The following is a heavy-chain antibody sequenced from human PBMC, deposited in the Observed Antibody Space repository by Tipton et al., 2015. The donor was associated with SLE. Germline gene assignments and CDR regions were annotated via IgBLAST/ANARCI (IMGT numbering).Heavy chain of an antibody. CDR3: ATGGLSNWFDP. D-gene: IGHD3-16*01. Sequence: TLSLTCTVSGGSISSHYWGWIRQPPGKGLEWIGSIYYSGSTYYNPSLKSRVTISVDTSKNQFSLKLSSVTAADTAVYYCATGGLSNWFDPWGQGTLVTVSS. V-gene: IGHV4-39*07. J-gene: IGHJ5*02. CDR1: GGSISSHY. CDR2: IYYSGST.